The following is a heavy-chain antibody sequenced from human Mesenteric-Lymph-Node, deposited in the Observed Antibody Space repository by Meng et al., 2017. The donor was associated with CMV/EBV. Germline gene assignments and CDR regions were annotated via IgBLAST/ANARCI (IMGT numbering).Heavy chain of an antibody. D-gene: IGHD2-21*01. CDR2: ISGSGGST. J-gene: IGHJ4*02. CDR1: GFTFSSYA. Sequence: GESLKISCAASGFTFSSYAMSWVRQAPGKGLEWVSVISGSGGSTYYADSVKGRFTISRDNSKNTLYLKMNSLRAEDTAVYYCAKGDCGVDCSDFDYWGQGTLVTVSS. CDR3: AKGDCGVDCSDFDY. V-gene: IGHV3-23*01.